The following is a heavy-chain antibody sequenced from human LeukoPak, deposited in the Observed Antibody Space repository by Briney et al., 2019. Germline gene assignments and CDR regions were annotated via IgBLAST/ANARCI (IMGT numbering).Heavy chain of an antibody. CDR3: ARDSAPITMVVEVPAGFDY. Sequence: GGSLRLSCEASGFTFRSSRMNWVRQAPGRGLEWISYINSGSDTIYYADSVKGRFTISRDNAKNSLYLQMDSLRDDDTAMYYCARDSAPITMVVEVPAGFDYWGQGTQVTVSS. D-gene: IGHD3-22*01. CDR1: GFTFRSSR. CDR2: INSGSDTI. J-gene: IGHJ4*02. V-gene: IGHV3-48*02.